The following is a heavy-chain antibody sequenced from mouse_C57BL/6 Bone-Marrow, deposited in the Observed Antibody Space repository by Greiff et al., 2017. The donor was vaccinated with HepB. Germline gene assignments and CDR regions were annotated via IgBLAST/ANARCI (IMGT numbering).Heavy chain of an antibody. Sequence: QVQLKESGAELARPGASVKLSCKASGYTFTSYGISWVKQRTGQGLEWIGEIYPRSGNTYYNEKFKGKATLTADKSSSTAYMELRSLTSEDSAVYFCARIPIYDGYYDYWGQGTTLTVSS. J-gene: IGHJ2*01. V-gene: IGHV1-81*01. CDR1: GYTFTSYG. D-gene: IGHD2-3*01. CDR2: IYPRSGNT. CDR3: ARIPIYDGYYDY.